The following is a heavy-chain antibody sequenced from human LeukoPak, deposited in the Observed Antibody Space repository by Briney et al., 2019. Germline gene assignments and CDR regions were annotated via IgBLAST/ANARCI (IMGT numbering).Heavy chain of an antibody. J-gene: IGHJ4*02. D-gene: IGHD6-13*01. CDR3: SSDGAAYSTHFDY. V-gene: IGHV6-1*01. CDR2: TYYRSKWYN. CDR1: GDSVSSNYAA. Sequence: SQTLSLTCTISGDSVSSNYAAWIWIRQSPSRGLEWRGRTYYRSKWYNDYAVSVKSRITINPDTSKNQFSLQLNSVTPEDTAVYKWSSDGAAYSTHFDYWGQGTLVTVSS.